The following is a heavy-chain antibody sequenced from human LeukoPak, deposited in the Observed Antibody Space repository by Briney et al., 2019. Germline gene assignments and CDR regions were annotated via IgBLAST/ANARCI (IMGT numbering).Heavy chain of an antibody. CDR1: GFIFSGYA. V-gene: IGHV3-30*18. Sequence: GSLRLSCAASGFIFSGYAMTWVRQAPGKGLEWVAVISYDGSNKYYADSVKGRFTISRDNSKNTLYLQMNSLRAEDTAVYYCAKEPQKNDYYYGMDVWGQGTTVTVSS. CDR2: ISYDGSNK. J-gene: IGHJ6*02. D-gene: IGHD1-1*01. CDR3: AKEPQKNDYYYGMDV.